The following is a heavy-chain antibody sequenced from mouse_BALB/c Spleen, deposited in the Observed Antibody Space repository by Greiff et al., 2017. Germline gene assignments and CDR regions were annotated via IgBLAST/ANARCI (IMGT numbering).Heavy chain of an antibody. CDR1: GFTFSSYA. D-gene: IGHD1-2*01. J-gene: IGHJ4*01. CDR2: ISSGGSYT. Sequence: EVNVVESGGGLVKPGGSLKLSCAASGFTFSSYAMSWVRQSPEKRLEWVAEISSGGSYTYYPDTVTGRFTISRDNAKNTLYLEMSSLRSEDTAMYYCATITTATAMDYWGQGTSVTVSA. CDR3: ATITTATAMDY. V-gene: IGHV5-9-4*01.